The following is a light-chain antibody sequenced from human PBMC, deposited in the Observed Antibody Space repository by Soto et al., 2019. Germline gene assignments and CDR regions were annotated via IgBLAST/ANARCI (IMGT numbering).Light chain of an antibody. Sequence: QPVLTQSSSASASLGSAVRLTCTLNSGHSTYIIAWHQQQPGKAPRYLMKVEGSGSYNRGSGIPDRFSGSSSGADRYLIISTLQSEDEADYYCETWDTDTQVFGGGTKVTVL. J-gene: IGLJ2*01. CDR1: SGHSTYI. V-gene: IGLV4-60*03. CDR2: VEGSGSY. CDR3: ETWDTDTQV.